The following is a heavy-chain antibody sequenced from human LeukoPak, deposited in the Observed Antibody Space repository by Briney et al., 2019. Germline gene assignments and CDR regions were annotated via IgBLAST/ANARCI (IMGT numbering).Heavy chain of an antibody. CDR1: GGTFSSYA. D-gene: IGHD3-3*01. CDR2: IIPIFGTA. V-gene: IGHV1-69*06. CDR3: ARSLDTIFGVVTTFDP. Sequence: ASVKVSCKASGGTFSSYAISWVRQAPGQGLEWMGGIIPIFGTANYAQKFQGRVTITADKSTSTAYMELSSLRSEDTAVYYCARSLDTIFGVVTTFDPWGQGTLVTVSS. J-gene: IGHJ5*02.